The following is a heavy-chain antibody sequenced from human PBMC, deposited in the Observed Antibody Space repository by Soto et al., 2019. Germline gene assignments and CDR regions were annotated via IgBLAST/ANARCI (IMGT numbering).Heavy chain of an antibody. CDR2: SHPTVRA. CDR3: TRGLYTSSERLNVFDV. CDR1: GGSISGHF. J-gene: IGHJ3*01. V-gene: IGHV4-59*11. Sequence: QVQLQESGPGLVKPSETLSLSCNVSGGSISGHFWSWIRRPLGKGLEWIGYSHPTVRALYNPSLKSRVTMSLDMPKTLVSLKLTSVTAADSGVYYCTRGLYTSSERLNVFDVWGHGTMVTVSS. D-gene: IGHD1-1*01.